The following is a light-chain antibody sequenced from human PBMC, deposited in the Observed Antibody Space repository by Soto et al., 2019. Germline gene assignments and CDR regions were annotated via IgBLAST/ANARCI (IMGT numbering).Light chain of an antibody. J-gene: IGKJ4*01. CDR1: QDIATY. Sequence: DIPMTQSPSSLSASVGDRVTITCRASQDIATYLAWYQQKPGKVPKLLIYAASTLQSGVPSRFSGSGSGTDFTLIISSLQPEDVATYFCQKYNSAPLTFGGGTEVEIK. V-gene: IGKV1-27*01. CDR2: AAS. CDR3: QKYNSAPLT.